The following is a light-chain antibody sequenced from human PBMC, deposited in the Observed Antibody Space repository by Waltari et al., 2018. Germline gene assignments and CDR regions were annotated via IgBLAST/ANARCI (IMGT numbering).Light chain of an antibody. CDR1: SSNNGSNY. Sequence: QSVLTQPPSASGTPGQRVTISCSGSSSNNGSNYVYWYQQVPGTDPKHLIHRNKPRHSCVPVRFSGSKSGTSASLAISGLRSEDEADYDFAAWDDSLSAWVLGGGTKLTVL. CDR2: RNK. J-gene: IGLJ3*02. CDR3: AAWDDSLSAWV. V-gene: IGLV1-47*01.